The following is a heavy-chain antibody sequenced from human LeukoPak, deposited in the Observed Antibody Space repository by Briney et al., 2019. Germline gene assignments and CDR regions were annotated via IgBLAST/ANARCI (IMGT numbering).Heavy chain of an antibody. CDR3: ARDGAAAGHRVYYMDV. Sequence: PGGSLRLSCAASGFTFSDYYMSWIRQAPGKGLEWVSYISSSGSTIYYADSVKGRFTISRDNAKNSLYLQMNRLRAEDTAVYYCARDGAAAGHRVYYMDVWGKGTTVTVSS. CDR1: GFTFSDYY. D-gene: IGHD6-13*01. V-gene: IGHV3-11*04. J-gene: IGHJ6*03. CDR2: ISSSGSTI.